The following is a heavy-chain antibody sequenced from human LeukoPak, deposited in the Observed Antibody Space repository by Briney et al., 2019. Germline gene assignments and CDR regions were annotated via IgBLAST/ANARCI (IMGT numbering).Heavy chain of an antibody. CDR1: GYRFTSYD. D-gene: IGHD3-16*02. J-gene: IGHJ6*03. V-gene: IGHV1-8*01. Sequence: APVKVSCKASGYRFTSYDINWVGQAPGQGVGWMGWMNIKSGNKGYAKKFQGRVNMTRNTSISTAYMELSSLRSEDTAVYYCARGLIMIMFGRVIVYPWYMDVWGKGTTVTVSS. CDR2: MNIKSGNK. CDR3: ARGLIMIMFGRVIVYPWYMDV.